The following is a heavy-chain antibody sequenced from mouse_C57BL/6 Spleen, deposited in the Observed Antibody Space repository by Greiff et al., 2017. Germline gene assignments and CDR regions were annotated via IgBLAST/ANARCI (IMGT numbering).Heavy chain of an antibody. CDR2: ISNGGGST. J-gene: IGHJ1*03. CDR3: ARLTGYYGSSYGYFDV. V-gene: IGHV5-12*01. CDR1: GFTFSDYY. D-gene: IGHD1-1*01. Sequence: EVKLVESGGGLVQPGGSLKLSCAASGFTFSDYYMYWVRQTPEKRLEWVAYISNGGGSTYYPDTVKGRFTISRDNAKNTLYLQMSRLKSEDTAMYYCARLTGYYGSSYGYFDVWGTGTTVTVSS.